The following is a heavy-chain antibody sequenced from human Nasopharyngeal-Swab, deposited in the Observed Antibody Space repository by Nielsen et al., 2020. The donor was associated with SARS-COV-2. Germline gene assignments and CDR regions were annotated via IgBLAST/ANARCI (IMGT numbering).Heavy chain of an antibody. CDR3: TTDPQQWLVEYFYYMDV. V-gene: IGHV3-15*01. CDR1: GFTFSNAW. Sequence: GESLKISCAASGFTFSNAWMSWVRQAPGKGLEWVGCIKSKTDGGTTDYAAPVKGRFTISRDDSKNTLYLQMNSLKTEDTAVYYCTTDPQQWLVEYFYYMDVWGKGTTVTVSS. CDR2: IKSKTDGGTT. D-gene: IGHD6-19*01. J-gene: IGHJ6*03.